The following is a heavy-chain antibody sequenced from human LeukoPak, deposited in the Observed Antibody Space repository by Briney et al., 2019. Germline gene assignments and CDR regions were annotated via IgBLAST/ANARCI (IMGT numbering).Heavy chain of an antibody. J-gene: IGHJ4*02. CDR2: IRYDGSNK. CDR3: AKEPYDYDSSGSPFDY. Sequence: LPGGSLRLSCVASGFIFSGYGMHWVRQAPGEGLYWVAFIRYDGSNKRYGDSVRGRFTVSRDNSKNTLYLQMNSLRDEDTAVYYCAKEPYDYDSSGSPFDYWGQGSLVTVSS. D-gene: IGHD3-22*01. V-gene: IGHV3-30*02. CDR1: GFIFSGYG.